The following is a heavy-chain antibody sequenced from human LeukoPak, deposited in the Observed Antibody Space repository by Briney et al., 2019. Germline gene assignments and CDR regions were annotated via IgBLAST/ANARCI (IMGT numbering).Heavy chain of an antibody. V-gene: IGHV1-8*01. J-gene: IGHJ6*02. Sequence: GASVKASCKASGYTFTSYDINWVRQATGQGLEWMGWMNPNSGNTGYAQKFQGRVTMTRNTSISTAYMELSSLRSEDTAVYYCARGYSSGWTWYYYYYGMDVWGQGTTVTVSS. CDR2: MNPNSGNT. CDR3: ARGYSSGWTWYYYYYGMDV. CDR1: GYTFTSYD. D-gene: IGHD6-19*01.